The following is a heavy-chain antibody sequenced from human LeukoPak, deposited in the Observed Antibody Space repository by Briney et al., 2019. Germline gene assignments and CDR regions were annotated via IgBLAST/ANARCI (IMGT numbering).Heavy chain of an antibody. J-gene: IGHJ6*02. V-gene: IGHV3-23*01. CDR2: IGNSGDRT. CDR1: GFTFSSYA. Sequence: GRSLRLSCAASGFTFSSYATSWVRQAPGKGPEWVSGIGNSGDRTFYADSVKGRFTISRDNSKNTLYLQMNSLRVEDTALYYCAKGGVWGQGIAVTVSS. CDR3: AKGGV.